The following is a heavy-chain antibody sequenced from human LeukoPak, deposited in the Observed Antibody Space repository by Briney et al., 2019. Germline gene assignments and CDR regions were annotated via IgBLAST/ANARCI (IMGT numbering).Heavy chain of an antibody. V-gene: IGHV3-21*01. CDR2: ISSSSSYI. CDR1: GFTFSSYS. J-gene: IGHJ2*01. D-gene: IGHD3-10*01. Sequence: AGGSLRLSRAASGFTFSSYSMNWVRQAPGKGLEWVSSISSSSSYIYYADSVKGRFTISRDNAKNSLYLQMNSLRAEDTAVYYCARLFDGSGSYPLDWYFDLWGRGTLVTVSS. CDR3: ARLFDGSGSYPLDWYFDL.